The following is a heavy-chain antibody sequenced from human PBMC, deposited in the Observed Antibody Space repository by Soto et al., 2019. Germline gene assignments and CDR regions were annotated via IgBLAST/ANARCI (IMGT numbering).Heavy chain of an antibody. CDR1: GYTFTSYY. CDR3: AREASTEGMDV. CDR2: INPSGGST. V-gene: IGHV1-46*01. J-gene: IGHJ6*02. Sequence: QVQLVQSGAEVKKPGASVKVSCKASGYTFTSYYMHWVRQAPGQGLEWMGIINPSGGSTSYAQKFRGRVTMTRDTSTSTVYMELSSLRSEDTAVYYCAREASTEGMDVWGQGTTVTVSS. D-gene: IGHD3-3*02.